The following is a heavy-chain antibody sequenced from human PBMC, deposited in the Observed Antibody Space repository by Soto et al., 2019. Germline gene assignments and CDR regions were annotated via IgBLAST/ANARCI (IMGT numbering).Heavy chain of an antibody. J-gene: IGHJ2*01. CDR3: ARDRYGAYCGGDCYWYFDL. CDR2: IIPIFGTA. CDR1: GGTFSSYA. V-gene: IGHV1-69*13. D-gene: IGHD2-21*02. Sequence: SVKVSCKASGGTFSSYAISWVRQAPGQGLEWMGGIIPIFGTANYAQKFQGRVTITADESTSTAYMELSSLRSEDTAVYYCARDRYGAYCGGDCYWYFDLWGRGTLVTVAS.